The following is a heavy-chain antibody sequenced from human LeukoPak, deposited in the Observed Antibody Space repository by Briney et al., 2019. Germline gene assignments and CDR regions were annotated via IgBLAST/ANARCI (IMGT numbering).Heavy chain of an antibody. CDR2: ISTSGGST. CDR1: GFTVSSYA. CDR3: AKGTLGSCSGAACYEFDN. Sequence: GGSLRLSCAASGFTVSSYAMNWVRQAPGKGLEWVATISTSGGSTYYADFVKGRITISRDNSKNTLYLQMNSLRADDTALYYCAKGTLGSCSGAACYEFDNWGQGTLVTVSS. J-gene: IGHJ4*02. D-gene: IGHD2-2*01. V-gene: IGHV3-23*01.